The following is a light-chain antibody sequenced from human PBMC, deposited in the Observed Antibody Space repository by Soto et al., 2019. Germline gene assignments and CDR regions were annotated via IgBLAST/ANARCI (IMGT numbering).Light chain of an antibody. CDR2: DVS. V-gene: IGLV2-11*01. J-gene: IGLJ1*01. Sequence: QSALTQPRSVSGSPGQSVTISCTGTSSDVGGYNYVSWYHQHPGKAPKLMIYDVSKRPSGVPDRFSGSKSGNTASLTISGRQAEDEAEYYCCSYAGSYTFYVFGTGTKLTVL. CDR3: CSYAGSYTFYV. CDR1: SSDVGGYNY.